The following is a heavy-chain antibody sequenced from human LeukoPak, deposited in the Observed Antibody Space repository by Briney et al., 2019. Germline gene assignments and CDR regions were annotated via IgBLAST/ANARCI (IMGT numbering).Heavy chain of an antibody. CDR1: GGSISSGSYY. Sequence: PSETLSLTCTVSGGSISSGSYYWSWIRQPPGKGLEWIGSIYYSGSTYYNPSLKSRVTISVDTSKNQFSLKLSSVTAADTAVYYCARQTVAGNFDYWGQGTLVTVSS. CDR2: IYYSGST. J-gene: IGHJ4*02. D-gene: IGHD6-19*01. CDR3: ARQTVAGNFDY. V-gene: IGHV4-39*01.